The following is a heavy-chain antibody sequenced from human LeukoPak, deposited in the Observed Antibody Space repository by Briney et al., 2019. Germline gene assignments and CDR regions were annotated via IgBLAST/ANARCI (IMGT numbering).Heavy chain of an antibody. CDR1: GGSISSGGYY. D-gene: IGHD3-22*01. J-gene: IGHJ4*02. CDR2: ISTNGGST. Sequence: ETLSLTCTVSGGSISSGGYYWSWIRQHPGKGLEWVSGISTNGGSTSYADSVKGRFTISRDNPRNTLYMEMNSLRAEDTAVYYCSVMHRYYDGSGYWVQWGQGTLVTVSS. CDR3: SVMHRYYDGSGYWVQ. V-gene: IGHV3-23*01.